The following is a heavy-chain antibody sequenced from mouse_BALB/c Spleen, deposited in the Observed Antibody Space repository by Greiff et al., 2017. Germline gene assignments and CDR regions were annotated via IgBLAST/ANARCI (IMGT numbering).Heavy chain of an antibody. J-gene: IGHJ4*01. CDR1: GFTFSSYT. D-gene: IGHD3-2*01. CDR3: ARGIRDSSGYPAMDY. V-gene: IGHV5-12-2*01. Sequence: EVQRVESGGGLVQPGGSLKLSCAASGFTFSSYTMSWVRQTPEKRLEWVAYISNGGGSTYYPDTVKGRFTISRDNAKNTLYLQMSSLKSEDTAMYYCARGIRDSSGYPAMDYWGQGTSVTVSS. CDR2: ISNGGGST.